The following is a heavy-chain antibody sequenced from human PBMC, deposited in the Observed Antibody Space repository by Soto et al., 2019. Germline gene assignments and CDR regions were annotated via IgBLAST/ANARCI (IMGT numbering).Heavy chain of an antibody. CDR2: ISGSDDST. Sequence: EVQLLESGGGLVQPGGSLRLSCAASGFTLSSYAMSWVRQAPGKGLEGVSIISGSDDSTYYADSVKGRFTISRDNSKNTLYLQMNSLRAEDTAISYCAKDLLTTGIMVDSWGQGTLVTVSS. CDR3: AKDLLTTGIMVDS. CDR1: GFTLSSYA. D-gene: IGHD4-17*01. J-gene: IGHJ4*02. V-gene: IGHV3-23*01.